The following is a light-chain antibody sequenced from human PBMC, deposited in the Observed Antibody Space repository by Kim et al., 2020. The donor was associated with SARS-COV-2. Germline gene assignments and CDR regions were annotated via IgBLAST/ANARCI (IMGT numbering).Light chain of an antibody. J-gene: IGKJ2*01. Sequence: SPGERATLSFRASQSVGCNFAWYQQKPGKAPRLLISGVSTRATGIPARFSGSGSGTEFTLTIGSLQSEDFAVYYCQQYNDWPPMYTFGQGTKLEI. V-gene: IGKV3-15*01. CDR1: QSVGCN. CDR3: QQYNDWPPMYT. CDR2: GVS.